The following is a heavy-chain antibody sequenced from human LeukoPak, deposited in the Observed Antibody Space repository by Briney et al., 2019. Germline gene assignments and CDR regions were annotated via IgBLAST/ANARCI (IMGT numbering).Heavy chain of an antibody. D-gene: IGHD2-2*01. CDR2: MSPTGNTF. V-gene: IGHV3-23*01. CDR3: AKQGSDASPKYHDY. CDR1: GFAFGTYA. J-gene: IGHJ4*02. Sequence: GGSLRLSCAASGFAFGTYAMTWVRQAPGKGLDWVSSMSPTGNTFYYADSVKGRFTISRDNSTNTVYLQMNSLRDDDTAVYYCAKQGSDASPKYHDYWGQGALVTVSS.